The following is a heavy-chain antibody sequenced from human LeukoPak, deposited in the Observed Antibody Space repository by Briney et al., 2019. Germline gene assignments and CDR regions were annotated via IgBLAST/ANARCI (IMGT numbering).Heavy chain of an antibody. CDR3: ARVSYYYDSSGYYNWFDP. CDR1: GGSFSGYY. J-gene: IGHJ5*02. Sequence: ETLSLTCAVYGGSFSGYYWSWIRQAPGKGLEWVANIKQDGSEKYYVDSVKGRFTISRDNAKNSLYLQMNSLRAEDTAVYYCARVSYYYDSSGYYNWFDPWGQGTLVTVSS. D-gene: IGHD3-22*01. V-gene: IGHV3-7*01. CDR2: IKQDGSEK.